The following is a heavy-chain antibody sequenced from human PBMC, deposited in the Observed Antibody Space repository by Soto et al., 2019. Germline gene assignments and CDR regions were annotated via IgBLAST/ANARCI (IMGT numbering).Heavy chain of an antibody. CDR2: IWSDGSIK. Sequence: GGSLRLSCAASGFTFSTYGMHWVRQAPGKGLEWVAVIWSDGSIKYYTDSVKGRFTISRDNSKNTLYLQMNSLRVEDTAVYYCARDPGYSSGWGLGDYWGQGTLVTVSS. CDR1: GFTFSTYG. V-gene: IGHV3-33*01. D-gene: IGHD6-19*01. CDR3: ARDPGYSSGWGLGDY. J-gene: IGHJ4*02.